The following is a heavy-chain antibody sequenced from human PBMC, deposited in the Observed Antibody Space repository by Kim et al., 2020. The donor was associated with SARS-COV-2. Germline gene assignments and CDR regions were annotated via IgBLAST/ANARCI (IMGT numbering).Heavy chain of an antibody. V-gene: IGHV3-21*01. J-gene: IGHJ4*02. CDR1: GFTFSSYS. D-gene: IGHD3-22*01. Sequence: GGSLRLSCAASGFTFSSYSMNWVRQAPGKGLEWVSSISSSSSYIYYADSVKGRFTISRDNAKNSLYLQMNSLRAEDTAVYYCARERGYSSGYSALDYWGQGTLVTVSS. CDR3: ARERGYSSGYSALDY. CDR2: ISSSSSYI.